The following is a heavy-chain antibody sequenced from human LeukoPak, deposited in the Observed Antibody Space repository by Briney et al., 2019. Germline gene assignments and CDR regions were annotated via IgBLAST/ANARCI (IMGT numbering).Heavy chain of an antibody. D-gene: IGHD3-3*01. CDR2: ISSSGSTI. CDR3: AREPRFLEWLLSHFDY. CDR1: GFTFSDYY. V-gene: IGHV3-11*04. Sequence: GGSLRLSCAASGFTFSDYYMSWIRQAPGKGLEWVSYISSSGSTIYYADSVKGRFTISRDNAKNSLYLQMNSLRAEDTAVYYCAREPRFLEWLLSHFDYWGQGTLVTVS. J-gene: IGHJ4*02.